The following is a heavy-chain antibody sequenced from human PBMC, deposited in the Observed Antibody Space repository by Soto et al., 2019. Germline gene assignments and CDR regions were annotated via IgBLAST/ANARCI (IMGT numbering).Heavy chain of an antibody. Sequence: SETLSLTCSVSGDSISSSSYYWGWIRQPPGKGLEWIGSIYYIGSTYYNPSLKSRLTISVDTSKNRFSLKLKSVTAADTAVYYCARLVSFDDSPRDYWGQGTLVTVSS. D-gene: IGHD3-9*01. CDR1: GDSISSSSYY. CDR2: IYYIGST. V-gene: IGHV4-39*02. CDR3: ARLVSFDDSPRDY. J-gene: IGHJ4*02.